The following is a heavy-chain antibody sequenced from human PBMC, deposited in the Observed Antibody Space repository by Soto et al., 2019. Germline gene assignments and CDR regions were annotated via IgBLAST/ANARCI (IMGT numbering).Heavy chain of an antibody. J-gene: IGHJ6*03. V-gene: IGHV4-34*01. CDR1: GGSFSGYY. Sequence: PSETLSLTCAVYGGSFSGYYWSWLRQPPGKGPERIGEISDSGSTNYNPSLKSRVTISADTSKNQFSLKLNSVTAADTAVYYCARVAVVPTALLFSYYFYMDVWGKGTTVTVSS. CDR3: ARVAVVPTALLFSYYFYMDV. CDR2: ISDSGST. D-gene: IGHD2-2*01.